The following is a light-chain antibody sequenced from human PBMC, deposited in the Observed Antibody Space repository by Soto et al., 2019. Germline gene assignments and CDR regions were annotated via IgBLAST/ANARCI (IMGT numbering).Light chain of an antibody. Sequence: SVLTQPPSASGSPGQSVTISCTGMSSDVGGYNYVSWYQQHPGKAPKLMIYEVSKRPSGVPDRFSGSKSGNTASLTVSGLQAEDEADYYCSSYAGANSVVFGGGTKLTVL. CDR2: EVS. J-gene: IGLJ2*01. V-gene: IGLV2-8*01. CDR1: SSDVGGYNY. CDR3: SSYAGANSVV.